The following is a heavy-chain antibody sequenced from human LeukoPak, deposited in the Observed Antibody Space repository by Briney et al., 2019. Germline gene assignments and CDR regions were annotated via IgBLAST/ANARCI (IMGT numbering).Heavy chain of an antibody. Sequence: GGSLRLSCAASGFTFSSYAMSWVRQAPGKGLEWVSAISGSGGSTYYAGSVKGRFTISRDNSKNTLYLQMNSLRAEDTAVYYCAKAPAYYYGSGSYLWGQGTLVTVSS. J-gene: IGHJ4*02. D-gene: IGHD3-10*01. CDR1: GFTFSSYA. CDR2: ISGSGGST. V-gene: IGHV3-23*01. CDR3: AKAPAYYYGSGSYL.